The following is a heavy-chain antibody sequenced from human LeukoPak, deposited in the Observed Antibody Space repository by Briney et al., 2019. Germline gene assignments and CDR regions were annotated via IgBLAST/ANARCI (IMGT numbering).Heavy chain of an antibody. J-gene: IGHJ4*02. CDR1: GGSISSYY. V-gene: IGHV4-59*01. CDR2: IYYSGST. CDR3: ARELAGGAAGFDY. D-gene: IGHD6-13*01. Sequence: PSETLSLTCTGSGGSISSYYWSWIRQPPGKGLEGIGYIYYSGSTNYNTSLKSRVTISVDTSKNQFSLKLSSVTAADTAVYYCARELAGGAAGFDYWGQGTLVTVSS.